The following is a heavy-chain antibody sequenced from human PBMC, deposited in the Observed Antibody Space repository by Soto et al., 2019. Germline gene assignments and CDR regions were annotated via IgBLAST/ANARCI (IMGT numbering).Heavy chain of an antibody. Sequence: GGSLGLSCAASGVTFSSYAMSWVRQAPGKGLECVSTISGSGGNTYYADSVQGRFTISRDNSKNTLYLQMSSLRAEDTAVYYCAKYQGQQLLLSPFDYWGQGTLVTVSS. V-gene: IGHV3-23*01. D-gene: IGHD6-13*01. CDR1: GVTFSSYA. CDR2: ISGSGGNT. CDR3: AKYQGQQLLLSPFDY. J-gene: IGHJ4*02.